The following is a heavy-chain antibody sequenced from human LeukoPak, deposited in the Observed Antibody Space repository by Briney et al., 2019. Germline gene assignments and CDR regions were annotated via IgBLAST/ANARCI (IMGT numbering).Heavy chain of an antibody. Sequence: GGSLRLSCAASGFTFSSYSMNWVRQAPGKGLEWVSSISSSSSYIYYADSVKGRFTISRDNAKNSLYLQMNSLRAEDTAVYYCARDIFAGYFQHWGQGTLVTVSS. CDR2: ISSSSSYI. CDR3: ARDIFAGYFQH. V-gene: IGHV3-21*01. J-gene: IGHJ1*01. D-gene: IGHD3-3*01. CDR1: GFTFSSYS.